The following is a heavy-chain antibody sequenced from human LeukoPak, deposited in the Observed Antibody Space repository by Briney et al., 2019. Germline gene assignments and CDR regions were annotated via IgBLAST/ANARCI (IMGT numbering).Heavy chain of an antibody. CDR1: GFTFSSYA. D-gene: IGHD6-19*01. CDR3: ARDQGQWLDTPDY. CDR2: ISSSSSYI. J-gene: IGHJ4*02. V-gene: IGHV3-21*01. Sequence: GGSLRLSCAASGFTFSSYAMSWVRQAPGKGLEWVSSISSSSSYIYYADSVKGRFTISRDNAKNSLYLQMNSLRAEDTAVYYCARDQGQWLDTPDYWGQGTLVTVSS.